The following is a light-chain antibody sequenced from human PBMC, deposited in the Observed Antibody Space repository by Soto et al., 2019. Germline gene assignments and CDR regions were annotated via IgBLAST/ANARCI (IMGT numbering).Light chain of an antibody. V-gene: IGKV1-5*03. CDR1: QSLNSW. CDR2: KAS. Sequence: DIQVTQSPSTLSASVGDRVTITCRASQSLNSWLAWYQHKPGKAPKLLIHKASILASGVPSRFSGSDSGAEFTLTISSLQPDDFATYYCQHYIGYSGMFGQGTKVDIK. CDR3: QHYIGYSGM. J-gene: IGKJ1*01.